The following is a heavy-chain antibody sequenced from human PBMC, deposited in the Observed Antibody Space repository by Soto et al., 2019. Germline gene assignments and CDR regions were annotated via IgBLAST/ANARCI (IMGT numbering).Heavy chain of an antibody. V-gene: IGHV4-34*01. CDR1: GGSFSGYY. J-gene: IGHJ4*02. D-gene: IGHD3-10*01. CDR2: INHSGST. CDR3: ARVSGYYGSGSYYSDY. Sequence: QVQLQQWGAGLLKPSETLFLTCAVYGGSFSGYYWSWIRQPPGKGLEWIGEINHSGSTNYNPSLKSRVTISVDTSKNQFSLKLSSVTAADTAVYYCARVSGYYGSGSYYSDYWGQGTLVTVSS.